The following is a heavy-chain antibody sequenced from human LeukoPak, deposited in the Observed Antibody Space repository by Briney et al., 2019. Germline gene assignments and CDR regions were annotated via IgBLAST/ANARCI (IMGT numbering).Heavy chain of an antibody. CDR3: ARVTDCSTAYCLSYYFDY. V-gene: IGHV1-69*01. D-gene: IGHD2-2*01. J-gene: IGHJ4*02. Sequence: SVKVSCKASGGTFSNNAITWVRQAPGQGLEWMGGIIPIFDTTNYAQQFQGRITITADDSTSTAYMELSSLKSEDTAVYYCARVTDCSTAYCLSYYFDYWGQGTLVTVSS. CDR2: IIPIFDTT. CDR1: GGTFSNNA.